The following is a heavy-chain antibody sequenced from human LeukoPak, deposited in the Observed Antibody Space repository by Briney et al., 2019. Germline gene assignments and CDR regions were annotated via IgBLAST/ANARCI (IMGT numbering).Heavy chain of an antibody. V-gene: IGHV3-30*18. D-gene: IGHD2-15*01. CDR3: AKDPTYCSGGSCQGDAFDI. CDR1: GFTFSSYG. CDR2: ISYDGSNK. J-gene: IGHJ3*02. Sequence: GRSLRLSCAASGFTFSSYGMHWVRQAPGKGLERVAVISYDGSNKYYADSVKGRFTISRDNSKNTLYLQMNSLRAEDTAVYYCAKDPTYCSGGSCQGDAFDIWGQGTMVTVSS.